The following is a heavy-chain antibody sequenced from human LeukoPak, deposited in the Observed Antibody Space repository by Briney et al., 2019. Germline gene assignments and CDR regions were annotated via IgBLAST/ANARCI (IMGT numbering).Heavy chain of an antibody. CDR1: GGTFSSYA. V-gene: IGHV1-69*04. CDR3: ARAHTYYYDSSGYTFDY. D-gene: IGHD3-22*01. Sequence: SVKVSCKASGGTFSSYAINWVRQAPGQGLEWMGRIIPILGIANYAQKFQGRVTITADKSTSTAYMELSSLRSEDTAVYYCARAHTYYYDSSGYTFDYWGQGTLVTVSS. J-gene: IGHJ4*02. CDR2: IIPILGIA.